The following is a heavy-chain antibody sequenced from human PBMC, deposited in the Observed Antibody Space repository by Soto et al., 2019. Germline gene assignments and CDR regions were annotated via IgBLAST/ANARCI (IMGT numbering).Heavy chain of an antibody. CDR3: ARSPRYCSGGSCYFNY. V-gene: IGHV3-11*01. CDR2: ISSSGSTI. D-gene: IGHD2-15*01. CDR1: GFTFSDYY. Sequence: GVLRLSCAASGFTFSDYYMSWIRQAPGKGLEWVSYISSSGSTIYYADSVKGRFTISRDNAKNSLYLQMNSLRAEDTAVYYCARSPRYCSGGSCYFNYWGQGTLVTVSS. J-gene: IGHJ4*02.